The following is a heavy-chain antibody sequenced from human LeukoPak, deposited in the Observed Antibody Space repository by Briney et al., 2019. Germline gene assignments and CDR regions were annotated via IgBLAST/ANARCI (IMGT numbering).Heavy chain of an antibody. D-gene: IGHD6-6*01. Sequence: PSETLSLTCAVYGGSFSGYYWSWIRQPPGKGLEWIGEINHSGSTNYNPSLKSRVTISVDTSKNQFSLKLSSVTAADTAVYYCARCIAARPSNWFDPWGQGTLVTVSS. J-gene: IGHJ5*02. V-gene: IGHV4-34*01. CDR3: ARCIAARPSNWFDP. CDR2: INHSGST. CDR1: GGSFSGYY.